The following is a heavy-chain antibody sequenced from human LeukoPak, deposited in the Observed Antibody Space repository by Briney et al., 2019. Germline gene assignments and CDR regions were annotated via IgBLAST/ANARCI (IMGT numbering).Heavy chain of an antibody. V-gene: IGHV3-53*01. J-gene: IGHJ4*02. CDR2: ILDTGIT. CDR1: GFSVSDTF. CDR3: VRDKGVGRMERFDS. D-gene: IGHD1-26*01. Sequence: GGSLRPSCAVSGFSVSDTFMTWVRQAPGKGLQWVSVILDTGITTYADSVEGRFSISRDNSKNTVYLQMNSLSVDDTAVYYCVRDKGVGRMERFDSWGPGPLLTVSS.